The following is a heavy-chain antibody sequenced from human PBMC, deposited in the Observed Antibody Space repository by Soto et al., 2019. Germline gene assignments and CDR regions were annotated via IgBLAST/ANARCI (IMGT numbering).Heavy chain of an antibody. V-gene: IGHV3-23*01. J-gene: IGHJ6*02. D-gene: IGHD5-18*01. CDR2: ISGSGGST. CDR3: AKGTAMVTQDYYYYGMDV. Sequence: EVQLLESGGGLVQPGGSLRLSCAASGFTFSSYAMSWVRQAPGKGLEWVSAISGSGGSTYYADSVKGRFTISRDNSKNTLYLQMNGLRAEDTAVYYCAKGTAMVTQDYYYYGMDVWGQGTTVTVSS. CDR1: GFTFSSYA.